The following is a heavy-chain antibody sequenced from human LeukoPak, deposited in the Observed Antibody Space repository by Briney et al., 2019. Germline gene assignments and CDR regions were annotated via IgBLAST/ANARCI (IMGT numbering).Heavy chain of an antibody. CDR2: ISYDGTNK. V-gene: IGHV3-30*18. CDR1: GFSFSSYD. J-gene: IGHJ4*02. D-gene: IGHD2-15*01. Sequence: GGSLRLSCEASGFSFSSYDMHWVRKAQGKGLRWVPVISYDGTNKYYADSVKGRFTISRDNSKNTLYLQMNSLRAEDTAVYYCAKDPRGCSGGNCSYYFDYWGQGTLVTVSS. CDR3: AKDPRGCSGGNCSYYFDY.